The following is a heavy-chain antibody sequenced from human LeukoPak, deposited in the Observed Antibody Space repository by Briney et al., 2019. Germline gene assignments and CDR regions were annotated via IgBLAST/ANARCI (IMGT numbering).Heavy chain of an antibody. J-gene: IGHJ4*02. CDR1: GFTFSSYS. CDR2: ISSSSSYI. CDR3: ASPVPMDCSSTSCPTSG. V-gene: IGHV3-21*01. Sequence: KPGGSLRLSCAASGFTFSSYSMNWVRQAPGKGLEWVSSISSSSSYIYYADSVKGRFTISRDNSKNTLYLQMNSLRAEDTAVYYCASPVPMDCSSTSCPTSGWGQGTLVTVSS. D-gene: IGHD2-2*01.